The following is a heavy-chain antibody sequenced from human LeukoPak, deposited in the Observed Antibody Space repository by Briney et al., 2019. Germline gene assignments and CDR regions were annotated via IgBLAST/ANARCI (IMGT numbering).Heavy chain of an antibody. J-gene: IGHJ4*02. D-gene: IGHD5-12*01. CDR2: IIPIFGTA. V-gene: IGHV1-69*13. CDR1: GGTFHSYA. Sequence: ASVTVSRMASGGTFHSYAISWVRQAPGQGLEGMGGIIPIFGTANYAQKFQGRVTITADESTSTAYMELSSLRSEDTAVYYCARPVEGYSGYDYYFDYWGQGTLVTVSS. CDR3: ARPVEGYSGYDYYFDY.